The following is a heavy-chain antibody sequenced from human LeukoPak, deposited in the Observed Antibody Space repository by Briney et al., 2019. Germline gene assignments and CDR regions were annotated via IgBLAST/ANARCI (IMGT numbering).Heavy chain of an antibody. Sequence: SETLSLTCTVSGGSISSYYWSWIRQPAGKGLEWIGRIYTSGSTNYNPSLKSRVTMSVDTSKNQFSLKLSSVTAADTAVYYCARVAEMATDGGYYYYMDVWGKGTTVTVSS. CDR3: ARVAEMATDGGYYYYMDV. CDR2: IYTSGST. CDR1: GGSISSYY. J-gene: IGHJ6*03. V-gene: IGHV4-4*07. D-gene: IGHD5-24*01.